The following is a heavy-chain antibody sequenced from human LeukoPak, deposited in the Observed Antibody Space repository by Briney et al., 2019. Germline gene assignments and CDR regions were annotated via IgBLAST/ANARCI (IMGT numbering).Heavy chain of an antibody. Sequence: PSETLSLTCTVSGGSISSYYWSWLRQPPGKGREGVGYNYYSGSTNYNPSLKSRVTISVDTSKNQFSLKLTSVTAADTAVYYCATSGGIYSNYDVYYYSYYMDVWGKGTPVTVSS. CDR3: ATSGGIYSNYDVYYYSYYMDV. J-gene: IGHJ6*03. V-gene: IGHV4-59*01. CDR1: GGSISSYY. D-gene: IGHD4-11*01. CDR2: NYYSGST.